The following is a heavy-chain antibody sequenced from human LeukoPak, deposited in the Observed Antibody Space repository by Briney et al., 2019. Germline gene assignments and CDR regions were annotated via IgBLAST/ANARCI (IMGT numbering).Heavy chain of an antibody. V-gene: IGHV3-74*01. CDR2: LPPDELDI. CDR1: GFTFTNYW. Sequence: GGSLRLSCAASGFTFTNYWMHWVRQAPGMGLVWVSRLPPDELDIIYADSVKGRFTVSRDNAKNTVYLEMNSLSVEDTATYYCIRDFRSADLWGQGTLVTVTS. J-gene: IGHJ5*02. CDR3: IRDFRSADL.